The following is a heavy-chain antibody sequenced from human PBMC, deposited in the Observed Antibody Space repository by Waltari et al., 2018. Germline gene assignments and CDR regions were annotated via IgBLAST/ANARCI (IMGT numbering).Heavy chain of an antibody. CDR2: IYHSGST. CDR3: ARIPVAGTAYYYYYMDV. V-gene: IGHV4-38-2*01. D-gene: IGHD6-19*01. Sequence: QVQLQESGPGLVKPSETLSLTCAVSGYSISSGYYWCWIRQPPGKGLEWIGSIYHSGSTYYNPSLKSRVTISVDTSKNQFSLKLSSVTAADTAVYYCARIPVAGTAYYYYYMDVWGKGTTVTVSS. CDR1: GYSISSGYY. J-gene: IGHJ6*03.